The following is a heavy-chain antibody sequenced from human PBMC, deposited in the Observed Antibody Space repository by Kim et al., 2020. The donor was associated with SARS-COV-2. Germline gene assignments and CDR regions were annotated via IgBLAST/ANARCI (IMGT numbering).Heavy chain of an antibody. Sequence: SETLSLTCTVSGGSISSSSYYWGWIRQPPGKGLEWIGSIYYSGSTYYNPSLKSRVTISVDTSKNQFSLKLSSVTAADTAVYYCARLTSISLWFGELSPPVGYWGQGTLVTVSS. CDR2: IYYSGST. CDR3: ARLTSISLWFGELSPPVGY. D-gene: IGHD3-10*01. CDR1: GGSISSSSYY. V-gene: IGHV4-39*01. J-gene: IGHJ4*02.